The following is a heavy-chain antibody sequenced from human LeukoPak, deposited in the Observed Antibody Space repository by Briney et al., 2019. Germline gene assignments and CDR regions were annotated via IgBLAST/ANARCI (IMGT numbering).Heavy chain of an antibody. V-gene: IGHV1-69*05. CDR1: GGTFSSYA. Sequence: GASVKVSXKASGGTFSSYAISWVRQAPGQGLEWMGGIIPIFVTANYAQKFQGRVTITTDESTSTAYMELSSLRSEDTAVYYCARGDSSGAPIVYWGQGTLVTVSS. CDR3: ARGDSSGAPIVY. J-gene: IGHJ4*02. CDR2: IIPIFVTA. D-gene: IGHD3-22*01.